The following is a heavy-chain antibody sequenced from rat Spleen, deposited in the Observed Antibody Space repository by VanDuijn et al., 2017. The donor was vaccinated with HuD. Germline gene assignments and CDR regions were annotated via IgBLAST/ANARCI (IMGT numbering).Heavy chain of an antibody. J-gene: IGHJ2*01. CDR1: GFLFSSFP. CDR3: TMGSHYHDVPYYYEY. V-gene: IGHV5-46*01. Sequence: EVQLVESGGGLVQPGRSMKLSCAASGFLFSSFPMAWVRQAPTKGLEWVATITATGDNTYFRDSVKGRFTISRDNRKSTLSLQMNSLKSEDTATYYCTMGSHYHDVPYYYEYWGQGVMVTVSA. CDR2: ITATGDNT. D-gene: IGHD1-12*02.